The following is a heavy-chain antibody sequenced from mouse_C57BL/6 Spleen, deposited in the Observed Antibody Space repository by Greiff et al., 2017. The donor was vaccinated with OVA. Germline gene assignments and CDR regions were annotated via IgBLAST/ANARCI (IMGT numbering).Heavy chain of an antibody. CDR3: ARDPHFDV. Sequence: EVKLQESGPGLVEPSQSLSLTCFVTGYSITSGYYWNWIRQFPGNKLEWMGYISYDGSNNYNPSLKNRISITRDTSKNQFFLKLNSVTTEDTATYYCARDPHFDVWGTGTTVTVSS. CDR2: ISYDGSN. CDR1: GYSITSGYY. V-gene: IGHV3-6*01. J-gene: IGHJ1*03.